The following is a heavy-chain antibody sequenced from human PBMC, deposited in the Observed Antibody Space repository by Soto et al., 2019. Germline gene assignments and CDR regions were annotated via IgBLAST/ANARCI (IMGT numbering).Heavy chain of an antibody. CDR2: VSAYNGER. Sequence: QVQLVQSGAEVKKPGASVKVSCKASGYTFTNYGINWVRQAPGQGLEWLGWVSAYNGERRYAQRVQARVIMTTDTSTTTAYMELTSLRTDDTAVYDCSRGTSIPASGDYWGQGTLVTVSS. D-gene: IGHD6-6*01. CDR1: GYTFTNYG. V-gene: IGHV1-18*01. CDR3: SRGTSIPASGDY. J-gene: IGHJ4*01.